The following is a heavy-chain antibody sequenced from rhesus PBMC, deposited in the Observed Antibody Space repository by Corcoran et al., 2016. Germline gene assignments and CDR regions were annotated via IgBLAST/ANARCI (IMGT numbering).Heavy chain of an antibody. D-gene: IGHD6S26*01. Sequence: QVQLQESGPGVVKPSETLSLTCAVSGGSISDSYRWSWIRQPPGKGLEWIGYIYGSSTSTNYNPSRNSRVNISKDTSKNQFSLKLSSVTTADTAVYYCARGSSDWSVDYWGQGVLVTVSS. CDR2: IYGSSTST. CDR3: ARGSSDWSVDY. V-gene: IGHV4S10*01. J-gene: IGHJ4*01. CDR1: GGSISDSYR.